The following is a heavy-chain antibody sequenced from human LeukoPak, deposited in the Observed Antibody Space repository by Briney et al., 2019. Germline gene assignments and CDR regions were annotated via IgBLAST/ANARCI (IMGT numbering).Heavy chain of an antibody. CDR1: GQSFSGYY. Sequence: LSETLSLTCAVYGQSFSGYYWSWIRQPPGKGLEWIGEINHSGSTNYNPSLKSRVTISVDTSKNQFSLKLSSVTAADTAVYYCARRRMIVVVNNWFDPWGQGTLVTVSS. V-gene: IGHV4-34*01. CDR3: ARRRMIVVVNNWFDP. CDR2: INHSGST. D-gene: IGHD3-22*01. J-gene: IGHJ5*02.